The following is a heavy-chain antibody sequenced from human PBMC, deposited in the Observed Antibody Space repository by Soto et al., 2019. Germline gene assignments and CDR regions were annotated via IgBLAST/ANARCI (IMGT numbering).Heavy chain of an antibody. J-gene: IGHJ6*02. D-gene: IGHD6-13*01. CDR3: ARHEIGSSWASFYYYYGMDV. Sequence: SETKSLTCAVSGGSISSYYWSWILQPPGKGLEWIGYIYYSGSTNYNPSLKSRVTISVDTSKNQFSLKLSSVTAADTAVYYCARHEIGSSWASFYYYYGMDVWRQGTTVTVSS. CDR1: GGSISSYY. V-gene: IGHV4-59*08. CDR2: IYYSGST.